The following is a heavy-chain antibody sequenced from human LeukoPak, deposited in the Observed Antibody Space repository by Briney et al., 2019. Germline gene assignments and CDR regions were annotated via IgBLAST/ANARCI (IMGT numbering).Heavy chain of an antibody. J-gene: IGHJ4*02. CDR1: GFTFSSYS. D-gene: IGHD4-11*01. CDR2: ISSSSSYI. CDR3: AREGTDYHAFDY. V-gene: IGHV3-21*01. Sequence: GGSLRLSCAASGFTFSSYSMNWARQAPGKGLEWVSSISSSSSYIYYADSVKGRFTISRDNAKNSLYLQMNSLRAEDTAVYYCAREGTDYHAFDYWGQGALVTVSS.